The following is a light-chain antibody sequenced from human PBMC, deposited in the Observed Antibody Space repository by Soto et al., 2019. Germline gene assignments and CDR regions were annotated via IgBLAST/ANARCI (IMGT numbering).Light chain of an antibody. CDR3: MQDLQTLLK. V-gene: IGKV2-28*01. Sequence: DIVMTQSPLSLPVTPGEPASISCRSSQSLLHSNGYNYLDWYLQKPGQSPQLLIYLGSNRASGVPDRFSGSGSGTDFTLKISRVEAEDVGVYYCMQDLQTLLKFGGLPKVDIK. CDR1: QSLLHSNGYNY. CDR2: LGS. J-gene: IGKJ4*02.